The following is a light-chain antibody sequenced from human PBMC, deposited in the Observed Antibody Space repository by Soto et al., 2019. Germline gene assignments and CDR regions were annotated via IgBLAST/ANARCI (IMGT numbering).Light chain of an antibody. J-gene: IGKJ1*01. CDR1: QSISGS. CDR2: EAS. Sequence: DIQMTQSPSTLSASVGDRVTITCRASQSISGSLAWYQQKPGKAPQLLIYEASNLKSRVPSRFSGSGSGTVYTRANSSVQPDDSAGYNCQQYNDYWTFGKGTRVEIK. V-gene: IGKV1-5*03. CDR3: QQYNDYWT.